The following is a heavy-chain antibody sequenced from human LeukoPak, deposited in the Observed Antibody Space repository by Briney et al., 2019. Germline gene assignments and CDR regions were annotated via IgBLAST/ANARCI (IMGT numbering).Heavy chain of an antibody. CDR3: ARLGYYYDSSGYYPPKGNAFDI. CDR2: IYTSGST. CDR1: GGSISSYY. J-gene: IGHJ3*02. D-gene: IGHD3-22*01. V-gene: IGHV4-4*09. Sequence: SETLSLTCTVSGGSISSYYRSWIRQPPGKGLEWIGYIYTSGSTNYNPSLKSRVTISVDTSKNQFSLKLSSVTAADTAVYYCARLGYYYDSSGYYPPKGNAFDIWGQGTMVTVSS.